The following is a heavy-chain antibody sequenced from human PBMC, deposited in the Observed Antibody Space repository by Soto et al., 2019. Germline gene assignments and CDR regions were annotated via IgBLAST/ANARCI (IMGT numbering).Heavy chain of an antibody. V-gene: IGHV2-5*02. CDR2: IYWDDDK. CDR3: AHSVVAGLGYYFDY. J-gene: IGHJ4*02. Sequence: QITLKESGPTLVKPTQTLTLTCTFSGFSLSSTRVAVGWIRQPPGKALEWLALIYWDDDKRYSPFLKSRLTTTKDTSKNPVVLTMTTMDPVDTATYYCAHSVVAGLGYYFDYWGQGTLVTVSS. D-gene: IGHD6-19*01. CDR1: GFSLSSTRVA.